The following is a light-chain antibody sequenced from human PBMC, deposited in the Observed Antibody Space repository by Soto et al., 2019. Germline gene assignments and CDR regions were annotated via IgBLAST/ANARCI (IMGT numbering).Light chain of an antibody. J-gene: IGKJ2*01. CDR1: QSVSSAY. CDR2: GAS. CDR3: QQYGSSPGT. V-gene: IGKV3-20*01. Sequence: EIVLTQSPGTLSLSPGERVTLSCRASQSVSSAYLAWYQQKPGQAPRLLIYGASFRATGIPDRFSGSGSGTDFTLTIGRLEPEDFAIYYCQQYGSSPGTFGQGTKLEIK.